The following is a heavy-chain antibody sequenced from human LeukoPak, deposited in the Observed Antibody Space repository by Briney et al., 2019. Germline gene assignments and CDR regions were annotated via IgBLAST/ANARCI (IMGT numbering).Heavy chain of an antibody. D-gene: IGHD5-18*01. CDR2: IYYSGST. J-gene: IGHJ4*02. CDR1: GGSISSGGYY. V-gene: IGHV4-31*03. CDR3: ARRGYSYGYLDY. Sequence: SQTLSLTCTVSGGSISSGGYYWSWIRQHPGKGLEWIGYIYYSGSTYYNPSLKSRVTISVDTSKNQFSLKLSFVTAADTAVYYCARRGYSYGYLDYWGQGTLVTVSS.